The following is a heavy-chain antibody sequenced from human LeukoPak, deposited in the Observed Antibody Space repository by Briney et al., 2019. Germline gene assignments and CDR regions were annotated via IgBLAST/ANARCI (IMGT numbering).Heavy chain of an antibody. Sequence: ASVKVSCKASGYTFTSYAMHWVRQAPGQRLEWMGWINAGNGNTKYSQEFQGRVTITADESTSTAYMELSSLRSEDTAVYYCARSLIAYCGGDCYAFDYWGQGTLVTVSS. D-gene: IGHD2-21*02. V-gene: IGHV1-3*03. CDR3: ARSLIAYCGGDCYAFDY. J-gene: IGHJ4*02. CDR2: INAGNGNT. CDR1: GYTFTSYA.